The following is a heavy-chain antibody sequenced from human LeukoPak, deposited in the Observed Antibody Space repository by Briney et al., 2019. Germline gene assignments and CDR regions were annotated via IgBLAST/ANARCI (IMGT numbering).Heavy chain of an antibody. CDR1: GFTFSSYA. Sequence: GRSLRPSCAASGFTFSSYAMHWVRQAPGKGLEWVAVISYDGSNKYYADSVKGRFAISRDNSKNTLFLQMNSLRAEDTAVYYCARDQTLLYYYYYGMDVWGQGTTVTVSS. CDR2: ISYDGSNK. CDR3: ARDQTLLYYYYYGMDV. J-gene: IGHJ6*02. V-gene: IGHV3-30*09. D-gene: IGHD2-15*01.